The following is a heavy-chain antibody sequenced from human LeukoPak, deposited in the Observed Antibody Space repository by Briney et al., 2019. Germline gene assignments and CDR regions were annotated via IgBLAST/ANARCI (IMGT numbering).Heavy chain of an antibody. CDR2: IYPGDSDT. CDR3: ARHLTDIVVVPAADYYMDV. J-gene: IGHJ6*03. D-gene: IGHD2-2*01. Sequence: GESLKISRKGSGYSFTSYWIGWVGQMPGKGLEWMGMIYPGDSDTRYSPSFQGQVTISADKSISTAYLQWSSLKASDTAMYYCARHLTDIVVVPAADYYMDVWGKGTTVTVSS. V-gene: IGHV5-51*01. CDR1: GYSFTSYW.